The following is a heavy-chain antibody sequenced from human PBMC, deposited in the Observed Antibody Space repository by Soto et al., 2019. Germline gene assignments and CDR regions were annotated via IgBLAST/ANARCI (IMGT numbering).Heavy chain of an antibody. J-gene: IGHJ4*02. CDR3: ARRV. CDR2: IGAGGNDT. V-gene: IGHV3-23*01. Sequence: EVQLLESGGGLVQTGGSLRLSCVASGFAFSLYPMNWVRQAPGKGLEWVSGIGAGGNDTYYADSVKGRFIIFRDNSKNSVYLLMNSLRAEDTAVYYCARRVWGQGTLVTVSS. CDR1: GFAFSLYP.